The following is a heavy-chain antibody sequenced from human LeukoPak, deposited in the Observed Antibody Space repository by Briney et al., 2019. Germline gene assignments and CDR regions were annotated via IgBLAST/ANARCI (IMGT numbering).Heavy chain of an antibody. D-gene: IGHD6-6*01. CDR3: ARDMYSTSSARGAY. V-gene: IGHV3-74*01. J-gene: IGHJ4*02. CDR2: INGDGSST. CDR1: GFTFSDYW. Sequence: GGSLRLSCAASGFTFSDYWMHWVRQAPGKGLVWVSRINGDGSSTTYVDSVKGRFTISRDNAKNTLYLQMNTLRAEDAAVYYCARDMYSTSSARGAYWGQGTRVTVSS.